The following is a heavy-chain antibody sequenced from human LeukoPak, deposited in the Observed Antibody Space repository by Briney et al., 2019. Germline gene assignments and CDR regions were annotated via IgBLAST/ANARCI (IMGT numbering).Heavy chain of an antibody. Sequence: GASVKVSCKASGGTFSSYAISWVRQAPGQGLEWMGRIIPILGIANYAQKFQGRVTITADKSTSTAYMELSSLRSEDTAVYYCARLSTSWGTVEYFQHWGQGTLVTVSS. CDR2: IIPILGIA. D-gene: IGHD6-6*01. CDR1: GGTFSSYA. J-gene: IGHJ1*01. V-gene: IGHV1-69*04. CDR3: ARLSTSWGTVEYFQH.